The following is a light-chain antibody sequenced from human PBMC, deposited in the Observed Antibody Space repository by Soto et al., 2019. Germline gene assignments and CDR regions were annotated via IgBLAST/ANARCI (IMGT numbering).Light chain of an antibody. CDR2: SNN. CDR3: AAWDDTLNGLYV. V-gene: IGLV1-44*01. Sequence: QSVLTLIQPPSASGTPGQRVTISCSGSSSNIGSNTVSWYQHLPRTAPKLLIYSNNQRPSGVPDRFSGSKSGTSASLAISGLQSEDEADYYCAAWDDTLNGLYVFGTGTKVTVL. J-gene: IGLJ1*01. CDR1: SSNIGSNT.